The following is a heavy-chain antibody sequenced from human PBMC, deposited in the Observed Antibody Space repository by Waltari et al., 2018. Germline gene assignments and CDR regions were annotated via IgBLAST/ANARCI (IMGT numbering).Heavy chain of an antibody. J-gene: IGHJ6*03. CDR3: ARQYYDSSGYFNYHYYYYMDV. CDR2: IYFSGTT. V-gene: IGHV4-39*01. D-gene: IGHD3-22*01. CDR1: GASIRSAPYHY. Sequence: QLQLQESGPGLVKPSETLSLSCTVSGASIRSAPYHYWGWIRQPPGKGLEWIGTIYFSGTTYYNPSLKSLVTISINTSKNQFSLKLSSVTAADTAVYYCARQYYDSSGYFNYHYYYYMDVWGKGTTVTVSS.